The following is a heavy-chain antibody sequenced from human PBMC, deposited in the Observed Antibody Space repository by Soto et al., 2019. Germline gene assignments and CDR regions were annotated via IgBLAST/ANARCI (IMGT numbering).Heavy chain of an antibody. V-gene: IGHV3-30*04. D-gene: IGHD6-6*01. J-gene: IGHJ5*02. CDR1: GFTFSSYS. CDR3: ARAIAAARRQWFDP. Sequence: GGSLRLSCAASGFTFSSYSIYWVRQAPCKGLEWVAVISYDGINKYYADSVKGRFTISRDNSKDTLYLQMNSLRAEDKAVYYCARAIAAARRQWFDPWGQGTLVTVSS. CDR2: ISYDGINK.